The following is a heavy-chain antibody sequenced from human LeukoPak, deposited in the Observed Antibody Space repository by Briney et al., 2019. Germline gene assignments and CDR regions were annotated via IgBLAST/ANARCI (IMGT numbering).Heavy chain of an antibody. V-gene: IGHV3-7*01. CDR1: GFLFSSYW. D-gene: IGHD3-10*01. CDR3: ARDQSGVRGVFHYYGMDV. J-gene: IGHJ6*02. CDR2: IKHDGSDK. Sequence: GGYLRLSCAASGFLFSSYWMSWVRQAPGKRLEWVANIKHDGSDKYYVDSVTGRFTISRDNAKNSLSLQMNSLRVEDTAVYYCARDQSGVRGVFHYYGMDVWGQGTTVTVSS.